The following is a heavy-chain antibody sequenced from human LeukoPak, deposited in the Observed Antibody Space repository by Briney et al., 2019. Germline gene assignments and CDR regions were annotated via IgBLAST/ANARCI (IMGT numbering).Heavy chain of an antibody. CDR1: GYTFTTYN. V-gene: IGHV1-8*01. CDR2: MNPSTGNT. D-gene: IGHD3-10*01. CDR3: ARGPALVRGVITASGGDY. J-gene: IGHJ4*02. Sequence: ASVKVSCKASGYTFTTYNINWVRQATGQGLEWMGWMNPSTGNTGYAQRFQGRVTMTRNTSIGTAYMEPSSLTSDDTAVYYCARGPALVRGVITASGGDYWGQGVLVTVSS.